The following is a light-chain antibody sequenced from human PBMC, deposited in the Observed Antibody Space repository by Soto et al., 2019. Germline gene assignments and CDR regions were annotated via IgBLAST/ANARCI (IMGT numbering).Light chain of an antibody. CDR3: CSYAGRGGRYV. CDR2: EGT. V-gene: IGLV2-23*01. J-gene: IGLJ1*01. CDR1: SNDVGTYNL. Sequence: QSVLTQPASVSGSPGQSITISCTGTSNDVGTYNLVSWYQKQPGRAPKLILFEGTKRPSGISNRFSGSKSGNTASLTISGLQTEDEADYFCCSYAGRGGRYVFGTGTKLTVL.